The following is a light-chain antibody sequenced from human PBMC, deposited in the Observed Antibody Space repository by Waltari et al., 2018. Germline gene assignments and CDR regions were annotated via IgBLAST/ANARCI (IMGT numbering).Light chain of an antibody. Sequence: QSALPQPAPVSRSPGQSITISCTGTSSDVGGYNYVSWFQQHPGKAPKLMIYDVTPRPSGVSDRFSGSKSANTASLTISGLQAEDEADYYCSSYTTSSSLVFGGGTKLTVL. CDR1: SSDVGGYNY. CDR3: SSYTTSSSLV. J-gene: IGLJ2*01. CDR2: DVT. V-gene: IGLV2-14*03.